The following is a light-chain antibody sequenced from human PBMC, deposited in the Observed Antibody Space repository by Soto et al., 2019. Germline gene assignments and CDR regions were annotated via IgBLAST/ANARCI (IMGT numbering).Light chain of an antibody. CDR2: QAS. CDR1: QSISRC. J-gene: IGKJ1*01. Sequence: DIPMTQSPSTLSASVGDRVTITCRASQSISRCLAWYQQKPGKAPKLLIYQASTLENGVPSRFSGSESETGFTLTISGLQPDDFAIYFCQQYILYPWTFGQGTKVEIK. V-gene: IGKV1-5*03. CDR3: QQYILYPWT.